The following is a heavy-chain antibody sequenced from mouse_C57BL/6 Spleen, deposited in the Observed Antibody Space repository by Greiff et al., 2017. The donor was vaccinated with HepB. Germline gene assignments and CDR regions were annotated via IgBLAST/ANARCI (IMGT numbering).Heavy chain of an antibody. Sequence: EVKVVESGGGLVKPGGSLKLSCAASGFTFSDYGMHWVRQAPEKGLEWVAYISSGSSTIYYADTVKGRFTISRDNAKNTLFLQMTSLRSEDTAMYYCARPNYYGISWFAYWGQGTLVTVSA. CDR3: ARPNYYGISWFAY. J-gene: IGHJ3*01. CDR2: ISSGSSTI. V-gene: IGHV5-17*01. D-gene: IGHD1-1*01. CDR1: GFTFSDYG.